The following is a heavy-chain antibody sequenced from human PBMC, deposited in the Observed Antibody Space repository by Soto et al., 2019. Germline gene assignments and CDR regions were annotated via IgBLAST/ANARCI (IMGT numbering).Heavy chain of an antibody. CDR1: GFTFGTYG. Sequence: EVQLLESGGDLIQPGGSLRLSCAASGFTFGTYGMGWVRQAPGKGLEWVSTITGGNTYYAASVKGRFTISRDNYKNTLDLQMSSLRAEDTALYYCAKDKERGGYDSDFDSWGQGTLVTVSS. V-gene: IGHV3-23*01. CDR3: AKDKERGGYDSDFDS. J-gene: IGHJ4*02. CDR2: ITGGNT. D-gene: IGHD3-3*01.